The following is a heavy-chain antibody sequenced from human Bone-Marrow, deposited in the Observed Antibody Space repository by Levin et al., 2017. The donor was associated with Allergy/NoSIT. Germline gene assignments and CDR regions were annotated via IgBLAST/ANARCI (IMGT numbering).Heavy chain of an antibody. CDR2: ISSSSGYT. CDR3: AREAAGARYFDY. D-gene: IGHD6-13*01. Sequence: LSLTCAASGFTFSNSYMNWIRQAPGKGLECISYISSSSGYTNYADSVKGRFTISRDNAKNILYLQLNSLRAEDTAVYFCAREAAGARYFDYWGQGALVTVSS. J-gene: IGHJ4*02. V-gene: IGHV3-11*05. CDR1: GFTFSNSY.